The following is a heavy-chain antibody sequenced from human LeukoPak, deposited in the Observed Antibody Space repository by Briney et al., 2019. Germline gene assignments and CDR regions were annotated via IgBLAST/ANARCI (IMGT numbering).Heavy chain of an antibody. Sequence: GGSLRLSCAASGFTFSSYAMHWVRQAPGKGLEWVAVISYDGSNKYYADSVKGRFTISRDNSKNTLYLQMNSLRAEDTAVYYCARGGTGMNFDYWGQGTLVTVSS. CDR2: ISYDGSNK. CDR1: GFTFSSYA. CDR3: ARGGTGMNFDY. V-gene: IGHV3-30*04. J-gene: IGHJ4*02. D-gene: IGHD1-1*01.